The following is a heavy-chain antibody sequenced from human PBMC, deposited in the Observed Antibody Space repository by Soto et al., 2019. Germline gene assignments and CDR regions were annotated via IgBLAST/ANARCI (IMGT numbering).Heavy chain of an antibody. Sequence: SETLSLTCKVSGGSINNHHWSWIRQPPGKGQEWIGYISYIGSTNYNPSLKSRVTMSVDTSNNQFSLRVSSVTAADTAVYYCARHSNRNYGLYYFDFWGLGALVTVSS. CDR1: GGSINNHH. J-gene: IGHJ4*02. CDR2: ISYIGST. V-gene: IGHV4-59*08. D-gene: IGHD4-4*01. CDR3: ARHSNRNYGLYYFDF.